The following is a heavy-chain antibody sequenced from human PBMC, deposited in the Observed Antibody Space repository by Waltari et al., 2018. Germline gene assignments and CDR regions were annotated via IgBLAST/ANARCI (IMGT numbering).Heavy chain of an antibody. D-gene: IGHD5-12*01. Sequence: QLQLQESGPGLMKPSETLSLTCPVSGGPISRSSYYWGWIRQSPGKGLEWIASMYYSGTTYYNPTLESRVTISGDTSKNQFSLRLSSVTAADTAVYYCARHWKRNGYRFDPWGQGTLVTVSS. V-gene: IGHV4-39*01. CDR1: GGPISRSSYY. J-gene: IGHJ5*02. CDR2: MYYSGTT. CDR3: ARHWKRNGYRFDP.